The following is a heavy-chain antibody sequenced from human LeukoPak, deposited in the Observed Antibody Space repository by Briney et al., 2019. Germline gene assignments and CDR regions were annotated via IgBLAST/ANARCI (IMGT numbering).Heavy chain of an antibody. V-gene: IGHV1-69*13. CDR2: IIPIFGTA. Sequence: SVKVSCKASGGTFSSYAISWVRQAPGQGLEWMGGIIPIFGTANYAQKFQGRVTITADESTSTAYMELRSLRSDDTAVYYCAREPVVVVAPIYGMDVWGQGTTVTVSS. J-gene: IGHJ6*02. CDR3: AREPVVVVAPIYGMDV. CDR1: GGTFSSYA. D-gene: IGHD2-15*01.